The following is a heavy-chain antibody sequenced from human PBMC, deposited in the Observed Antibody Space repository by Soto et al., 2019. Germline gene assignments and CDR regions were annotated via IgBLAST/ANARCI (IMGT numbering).Heavy chain of an antibody. D-gene: IGHD3-10*01. CDR1: GFTFSSYA. Sequence: GSLRLSCAASGFTFSSYAMSWVRQAPGKWLEWVSAISGSGGSTYYADSVKGRFTISRDNPENTLYLQMNSLRAEDTAVYYCAKVPPPLWFGDRTSPRDYWGQGTLVTVSS. V-gene: IGHV3-23*01. CDR2: ISGSGGST. J-gene: IGHJ4*02. CDR3: AKVPPPLWFGDRTSPRDY.